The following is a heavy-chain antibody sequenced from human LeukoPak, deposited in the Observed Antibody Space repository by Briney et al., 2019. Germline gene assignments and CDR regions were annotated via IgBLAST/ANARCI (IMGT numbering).Heavy chain of an antibody. CDR3: ARALGGSGWRFEY. J-gene: IGHJ4*02. D-gene: IGHD6-19*01. V-gene: IGHV5-51*01. Sequence: LGESLKISCKASGYTFTTYWIGWVRQVPGKGLEFMGVIYLGDSDTRYRPSFQGQVTISADKSISTAYLQWSSLKASDTAMYYCARALGGSGWRFEYWGQGTLVTVSS. CDR2: IYLGDSDT. CDR1: GYTFTTYW.